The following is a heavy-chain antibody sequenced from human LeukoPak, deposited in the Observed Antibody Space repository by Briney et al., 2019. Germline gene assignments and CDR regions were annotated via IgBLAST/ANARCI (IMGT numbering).Heavy chain of an antibody. D-gene: IGHD1/OR15-1a*01. CDR2: MNPSSGDT. J-gene: IGHJ2*01. CDR3: TREHDKPMMHWYFSL. Sequence: GASVKVSCKASGYTFTNLDINWVRQATGQGPEWMGWMNPSSGDTGIAQKFQGRLTLTRDTSLSTAYMELSHLTSEDTAIYFCTREHDKPMMHWYFSLWGRGSLVTVSS. V-gene: IGHV1-8*01. CDR1: GYTFTNLD.